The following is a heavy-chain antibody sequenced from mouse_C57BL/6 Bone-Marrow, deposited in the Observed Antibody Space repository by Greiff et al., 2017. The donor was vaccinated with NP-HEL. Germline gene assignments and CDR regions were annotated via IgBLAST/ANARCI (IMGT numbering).Heavy chain of an antibody. CDR1: YFAFTASA. V-gene: IGHV1-49*01. CDR3: ARGDYFDY. Sequence: LMESGAELVRPGSSVKLSCKDTYFAFTASAMHWVKQRPGHGLEWIGSFTMYSDATEYSENFKGKATLTANTSSSTAYMELSSLTSEDSAVYYCARGDYFDYWGQGTTLTVSS. CDR2: FTMYSDAT. J-gene: IGHJ2*01.